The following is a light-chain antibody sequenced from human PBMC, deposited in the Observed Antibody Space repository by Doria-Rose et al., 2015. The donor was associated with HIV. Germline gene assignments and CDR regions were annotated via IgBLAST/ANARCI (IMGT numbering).Light chain of an antibody. V-gene: IGKV1-39*01. J-gene: IGKJ1*01. CDR2: AAS. CDR3: QQSYSAPRT. CDR1: QSISTY. Sequence: SLSASVGDRVTITCRASQSISTYLNWYQQKPGKAPKLLIYAASTLQSGVPSRFRGSGSGTDFTVTISSLQPEDFATYYCQQSYSAPRTFGQGTTVEIK.